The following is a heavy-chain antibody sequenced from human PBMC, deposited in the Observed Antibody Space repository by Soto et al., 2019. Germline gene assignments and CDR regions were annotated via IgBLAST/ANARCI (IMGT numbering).Heavy chain of an antibody. CDR2: VSASART. CDR3: ARGPYYGPAYGMDV. Sequence: QVQLQESGPGLVKPSETLSLTCTVSGDSISNFYWSWIRQPAGKGLESIGRVSASARTNYNPSLQSRVTMSLDTSKNQFSLRLTSVSAADTAVYFCARGPYYGPAYGMDVWGQGTTVTVSS. V-gene: IGHV4-4*07. J-gene: IGHJ6*02. D-gene: IGHD3-10*01. CDR1: GDSISNFY.